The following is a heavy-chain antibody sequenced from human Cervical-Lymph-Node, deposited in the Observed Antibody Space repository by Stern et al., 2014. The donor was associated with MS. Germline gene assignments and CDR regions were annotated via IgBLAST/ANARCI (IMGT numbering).Heavy chain of an antibody. CDR3: ARDSLVDYDFWSGYSTYYD. Sequence: VQLVQSGGGVVQPGRSLRLSCAASGFMFSNYGMHWVRQAPGKGLQWVAVIWYDGSKKHYADSVKGRFTISRDDSKNTLYLQMNSLRAEDTAVYYCARDSLVDYDFWSGYSTYYDWGQGTLVTVSS. D-gene: IGHD3-3*01. CDR2: IWYDGSKK. V-gene: IGHV3-33*01. J-gene: IGHJ4*02. CDR1: GFMFSNYG.